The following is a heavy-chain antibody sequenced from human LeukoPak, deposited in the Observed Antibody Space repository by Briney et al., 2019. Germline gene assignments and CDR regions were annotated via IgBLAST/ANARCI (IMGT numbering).Heavy chain of an antibody. Sequence: GESLKISCKGSGYSFTSYWIAWVRQMPGRGLEWMGIIYPGDSDTRYSPSSQGQVTISADKSISTAYLQWSSLKASDTAMYYCARRAYCGGDCYSDYWGQGTLVTVSS. CDR3: ARRAYCGGDCYSDY. V-gene: IGHV5-51*01. J-gene: IGHJ4*02. CDR2: IYPGDSDT. D-gene: IGHD2-21*02. CDR1: GYSFTSYW.